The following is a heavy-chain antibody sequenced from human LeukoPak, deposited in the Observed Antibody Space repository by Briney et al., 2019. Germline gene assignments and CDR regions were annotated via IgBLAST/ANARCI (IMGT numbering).Heavy chain of an antibody. J-gene: IGHJ1*01. Sequence: PGGSLRLSCAASGFTFSSYAMSWVRQAPGKGLEWIGEINHSGSTNYNPSLKSRVTISVDTSKNQFSLKLSSVTAADTAVYYCARGPLIVVVVAATPYFQHWGQGTLVTVSS. D-gene: IGHD2-15*01. V-gene: IGHV4-34*01. CDR2: INHSGST. CDR3: ARGPLIVVVVAATPYFQH. CDR1: GFTFSSYA.